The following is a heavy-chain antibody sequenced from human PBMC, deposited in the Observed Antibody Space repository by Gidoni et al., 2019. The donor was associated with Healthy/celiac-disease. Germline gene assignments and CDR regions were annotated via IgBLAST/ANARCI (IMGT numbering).Heavy chain of an antibody. Sequence: QVQLVQSGAEVKKPGSSVKVSCKASGGTFSSYAISWVRQAPGQGLEWMGGIIPIFGTANYAQKFQGRVTITADESTSTAYMELSSLRSEDTAVYYCARVTMQWELLAPSNAFDIWGQGTMVTVSS. V-gene: IGHV1-69*01. J-gene: IGHJ3*02. CDR2: IIPIFGTA. CDR1: GGTFSSYA. CDR3: ARVTMQWELLAPSNAFDI. D-gene: IGHD1-26*01.